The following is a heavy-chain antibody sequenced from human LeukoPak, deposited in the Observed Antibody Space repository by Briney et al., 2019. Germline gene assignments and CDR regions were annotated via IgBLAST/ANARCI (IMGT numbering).Heavy chain of an antibody. CDR2: ISYDGSNK. D-gene: IGHD1-26*01. Sequence: GGSLRLSCAASGFTFSSYAMHWVRQAPGKGLEWVAVISYDGSNKYYADSVKGRFTISRDNSKNTLYLQMNSLRAEDTAVYYCARGPIVGARSPFDYWGQGTLVTVSS. V-gene: IGHV3-30-3*01. CDR3: ARGPIVGARSPFDY. J-gene: IGHJ4*02. CDR1: GFTFSSYA.